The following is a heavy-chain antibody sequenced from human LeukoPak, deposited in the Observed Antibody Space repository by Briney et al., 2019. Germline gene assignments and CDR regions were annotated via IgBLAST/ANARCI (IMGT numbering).Heavy chain of an antibody. V-gene: IGHV4-39*01. CDR3: ARHAGSQAVAADFDY. D-gene: IGHD6-19*01. CDR2: IYHDGST. J-gene: IGHJ4*02. CDR1: GGSISSSSYY. Sequence: SETLSLTCTVSGGSISSSSYYWGWIRQPPGEGLEWIGYIYHDGSTYYNPSLTSRVTISVDKSKNQFSLKLSSVTAADTAVYYCARHAGSQAVAADFDYWGQGTLVTVSS.